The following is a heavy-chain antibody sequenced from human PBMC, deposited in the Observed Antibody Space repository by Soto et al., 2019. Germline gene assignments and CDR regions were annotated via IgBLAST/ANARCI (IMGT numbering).Heavy chain of an antibody. D-gene: IGHD3-9*01. V-gene: IGHV1-3*01. CDR3: AGVMQYVDFHIHV. CDR1: GYSSTKYG. Sequence: QVQLVQSGAEVKKPGASVKLSCRASGYSSTKYGTHWVRQAPGQGLEWMAWINAANGDTKYSQNLQGRVTLSRDTSANTVYMELSSLRSEDTAVYYCAGVMQYVDFHIHVWGQGTTVTVSS. J-gene: IGHJ6*02. CDR2: INAANGDT.